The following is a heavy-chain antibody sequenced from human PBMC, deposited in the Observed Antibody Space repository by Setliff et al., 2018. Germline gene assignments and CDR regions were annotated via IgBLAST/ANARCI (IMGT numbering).Heavy chain of an antibody. CDR2: IYYSGST. Sequence: ETLSLTCRVSGGSISSGNYYWGLIRQPPGKGPEWVATIYYSGSTYSNPSLKSRLIISVDAPDNQFSVKLSSVTAADTAVYYCARHKSNGSGSYPSLYMDVWGKGIMVTVSS. CDR1: GGSISSGNYY. D-gene: IGHD3-10*01. J-gene: IGHJ6*03. V-gene: IGHV4-39*01. CDR3: ARHKSNGSGSYPSLYMDV.